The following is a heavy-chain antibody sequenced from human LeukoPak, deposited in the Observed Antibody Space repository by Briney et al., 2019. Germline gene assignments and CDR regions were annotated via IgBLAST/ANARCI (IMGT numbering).Heavy chain of an antibody. CDR1: GFTVSSNY. CDR3: ARGGGYSYGIDY. CDR2: IYSGGST. D-gene: IGHD5-18*01. Sequence: GGSLRLSCTASGFTVSSNYMSWVRQAPGKGLEWVSVIYSGGSTYYADSVKGRFTISRDNSKNTLHLQMNSLRAEDTAVYYCARGGGYSYGIDYWGQGTLVTVSS. J-gene: IGHJ4*02. V-gene: IGHV3-66*01.